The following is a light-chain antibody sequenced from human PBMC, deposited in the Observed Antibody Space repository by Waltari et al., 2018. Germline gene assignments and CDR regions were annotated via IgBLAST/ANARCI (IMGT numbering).Light chain of an antibody. Sequence: DIQMTQSPSTLSASVGDRVTITCRARQSISTWLAWYQQKPGKAPNLLIYKASSLESGVPSRFSGSGSGTEFTLTISSLQPDDFATYYCQQYDSSRTFGQGTKVEIK. CDR1: QSISTW. CDR3: QQYDSSRT. J-gene: IGKJ1*01. V-gene: IGKV1-5*03. CDR2: KAS.